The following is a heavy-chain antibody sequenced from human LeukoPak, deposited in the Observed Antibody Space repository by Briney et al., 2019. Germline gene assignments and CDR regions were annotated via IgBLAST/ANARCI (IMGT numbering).Heavy chain of an antibody. CDR1: GFTFSSYW. CDR3: ARENYNDWFDP. Sequence: GGSLRFSFAASGFTFSSYWMSWVRQAPGKGLEWVANIKQDGSDKYYVDSVKGRFTISRDNAKNSLYLQMNSLRAEDTAVYYCARENYNDWFDPWGQGTLVTVSS. J-gene: IGHJ5*02. D-gene: IGHD1-1*01. V-gene: IGHV3-7*01. CDR2: IKQDGSDK.